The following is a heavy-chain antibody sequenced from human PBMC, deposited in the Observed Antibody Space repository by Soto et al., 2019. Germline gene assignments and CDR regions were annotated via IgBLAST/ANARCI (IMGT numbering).Heavy chain of an antibody. CDR3: ARDPSRGYCSSTSCPRTYYYYGMDV. D-gene: IGHD2-2*01. V-gene: IGHV1-18*01. CDR1: GYTFTSYG. Sequence: QVQLVQSGAEVKKPGASVKVSCKASGYTFTSYGISWVRQAPGQGLEWMGWISAYNGNTNYAQKLQGRVTMTTATSTSTAYTELRSLRSDDTAVYYCARDPSRGYCSSTSCPRTYYYYGMDVWGQGTTVTVSS. CDR2: ISAYNGNT. J-gene: IGHJ6*02.